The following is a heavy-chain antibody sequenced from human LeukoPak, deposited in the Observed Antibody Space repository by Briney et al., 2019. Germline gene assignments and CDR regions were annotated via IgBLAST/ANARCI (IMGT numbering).Heavy chain of an antibody. Sequence: GGSLRLSCAASGFTFSSYWMHWARQAPGKGLVWVSRINSDGSSTSYADSVKGRFTISRDNAKNTLYLQMNSLRAEDTAVYYCARDFSGWYWFDPWGQGTLVTVSS. CDR2: INSDGSST. CDR1: GFTFSSYW. D-gene: IGHD6-19*01. CDR3: ARDFSGWYWFDP. J-gene: IGHJ5*02. V-gene: IGHV3-74*01.